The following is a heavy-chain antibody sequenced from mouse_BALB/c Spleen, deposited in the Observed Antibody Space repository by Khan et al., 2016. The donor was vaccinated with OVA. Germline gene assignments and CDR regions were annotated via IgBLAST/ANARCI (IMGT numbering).Heavy chain of an antibody. CDR1: GHTFTNYG. CDR2: INTYTGEP. D-gene: IGHD2-10*01. Sequence: QIQLVQSGPELKKPGETVKISCKASGHTFTNYGMNWVKQAPGKGLKWMGWINTYTGEPTYADDFNGRFAFSLETSASTAYLPINNLKNEDTATYFCARPPYFSYAMDNWGQGTSVTVSS. CDR3: ARPPYFSYAMDN. J-gene: IGHJ4*01. V-gene: IGHV9-3-1*01.